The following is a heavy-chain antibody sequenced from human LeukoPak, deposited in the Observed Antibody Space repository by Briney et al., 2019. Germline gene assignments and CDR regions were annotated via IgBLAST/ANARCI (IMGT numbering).Heavy chain of an antibody. Sequence: SLRLSCAASGFTFDDYAMHWVRQAPGKGLERASGITWNSGSIGYADSVKGRFTISRDNAKNSLSLQMNSLRAEDMALYYCAKAKREYDFWSGSLFDYWGQGTLVTVSS. CDR2: ITWNSGSI. CDR1: GFTFDDYA. J-gene: IGHJ4*02. D-gene: IGHD3-3*01. CDR3: AKAKREYDFWSGSLFDY. V-gene: IGHV3-9*03.